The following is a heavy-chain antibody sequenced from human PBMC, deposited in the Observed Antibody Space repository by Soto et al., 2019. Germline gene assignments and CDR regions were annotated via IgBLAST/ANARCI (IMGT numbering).Heavy chain of an antibody. CDR2: IIPIFGTA. J-gene: IGHJ4*02. CDR1: GGTFSSYA. V-gene: IGHV1-69*13. D-gene: IGHD6-6*01. Sequence: SVKVSCKASGGTFSSYAISWVRQAPGQGLEWMGGIIPIFGTANYAQKFQGRVTITADESTSTAYMELSSLRSEDTAVYYCARVVALAARPDYWGQGTLVTVSS. CDR3: ARVVALAARPDY.